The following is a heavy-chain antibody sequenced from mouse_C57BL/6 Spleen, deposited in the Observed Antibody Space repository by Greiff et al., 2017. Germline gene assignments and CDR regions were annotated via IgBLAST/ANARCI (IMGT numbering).Heavy chain of an antibody. CDR3: ARNKGVTTVVALDY. V-gene: IGHV2-9-1*01. CDR2: IWTGGGT. Sequence: VQVVESGPGLVAPSQSLSITCTVSGFSLTSYAISWVRQPPGKGLEWLGVIWTGGGTNYNSALKSRLSISKDNSKSQVFLKMNSLQTDDTARYYCARNKGVTTVVALDYWGQGTTLTVSS. D-gene: IGHD1-1*01. J-gene: IGHJ2*01. CDR1: GFSLTSYA.